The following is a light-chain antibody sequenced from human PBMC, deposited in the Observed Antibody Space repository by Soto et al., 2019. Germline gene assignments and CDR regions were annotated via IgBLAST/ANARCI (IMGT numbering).Light chain of an antibody. CDR3: QQYYSYPPWT. V-gene: IGKV1-8*01. CDR2: AAS. J-gene: IGKJ1*01. Sequence: IQMTQSPSSLSASVGDRLTITCRASQGISSYLAWYQQKPGKAPKLLIYAASTLQSGVPSRFSGSGSGTDFTLTISCLQSEDFATYYCQQYYSYPPWTFGQGTKVDIK. CDR1: QGISSY.